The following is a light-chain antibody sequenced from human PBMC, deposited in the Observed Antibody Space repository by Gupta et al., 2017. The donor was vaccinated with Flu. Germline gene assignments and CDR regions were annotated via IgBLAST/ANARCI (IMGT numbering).Light chain of an antibody. Sequence: DIVMTQSPLSLPVTPGEPASISCRSSQSLLHSNGYNYLDWYLQKPGQSPQLLIYLGSNRASGVPDRFSGSRSGTDFTLKISRVEAEDVGVYYCMQALQTPVTFGQGTRLEIK. CDR2: LGS. V-gene: IGKV2-28*01. CDR1: QSLLHSNGYNY. J-gene: IGKJ5*01. CDR3: MQALQTPVT.